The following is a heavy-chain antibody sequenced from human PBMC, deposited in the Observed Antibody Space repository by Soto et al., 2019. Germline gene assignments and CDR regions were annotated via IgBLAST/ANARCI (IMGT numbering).Heavy chain of an antibody. CDR3: ARDRFPRYSSGFGPDY. CDR1: GYTFTSYA. D-gene: IGHD6-19*01. Sequence: ASVKVSCKSSGYTFTSYAMHWVRQAPGQRLEWMGWINAGNGNTKYSQKFQGRVTITRDTSASTAYMELSSLRSEDTAVYYCARDRFPRYSSGFGPDYWGQGTLVPVSS. V-gene: IGHV1-3*01. J-gene: IGHJ4*02. CDR2: INAGNGNT.